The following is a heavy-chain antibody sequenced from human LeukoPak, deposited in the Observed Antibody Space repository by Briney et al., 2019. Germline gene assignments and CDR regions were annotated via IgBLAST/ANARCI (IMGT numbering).Heavy chain of an antibody. CDR3: ARQPGYSYGFYYFDY. Sequence: SETLSLTCTVSGGSISSSRYYWGWIRQPPGKGLEWIGSIYYSGSTYYNPSLKSRVTISVDTSKNQFSLKLSSVTAADTAVYYCARQPGYSYGFYYFDYWGQGTLVTVSS. CDR1: GGSISSSRYY. V-gene: IGHV4-39*01. J-gene: IGHJ4*02. CDR2: IYYSGST. D-gene: IGHD5-18*01.